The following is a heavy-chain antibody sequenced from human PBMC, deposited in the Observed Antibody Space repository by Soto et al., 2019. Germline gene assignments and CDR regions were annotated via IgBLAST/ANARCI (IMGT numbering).Heavy chain of an antibody. CDR1: GFTFSSYA. V-gene: IGHV3-23*01. CDR2: ISGSGGST. CDR3: AKDGGAYYYDSSGFDPVDY. J-gene: IGHJ4*02. D-gene: IGHD3-22*01. Sequence: VGSLRLSCAASGFTFSSYAMSWVRQAPGKGLEWVSAISGSGGSTYYADSVKGRFTISRDNSKNTLYLQMNSLRAEDTAVYYCAKDGGAYYYDSSGFDPVDYWGQGTLVT.